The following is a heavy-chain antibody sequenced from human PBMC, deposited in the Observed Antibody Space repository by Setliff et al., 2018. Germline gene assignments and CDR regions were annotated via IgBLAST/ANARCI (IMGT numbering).Heavy chain of an antibody. J-gene: IGHJ4*02. D-gene: IGHD2-2*01. CDR3: VKGSSASRPYFFDY. Sequence: PGGSLRLSCAASGFTFSIYWMTWVRQAPGKGLEWVANIKQDGSEKYYVDSVKGRFTISRDNAKNTLYLQINSLRVEDTAVYYCVKGSSASRPYFFDYWGQGTLVTVSS. CDR2: IKQDGSEK. V-gene: IGHV3-7*03. CDR1: GFTFSIYW.